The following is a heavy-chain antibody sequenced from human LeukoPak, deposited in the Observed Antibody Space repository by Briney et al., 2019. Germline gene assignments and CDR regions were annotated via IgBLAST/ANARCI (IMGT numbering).Heavy chain of an antibody. Sequence: ASVKVSCKASGYSFTSYGISWVRQAPGQGLERMGWISCYNGDTNYPQSVQDRVTVTIDTSTTTAYMELRSLRSDDTAVFYCARRSQCNLPPSPKGGGFDIWGKGTRVTVSS. D-gene: IGHD2/OR15-2a*01. CDR3: ARRSQCNLPPSPKGGGFDI. J-gene: IGHJ3*02. CDR2: ISCYNGDT. V-gene: IGHV1-18*01. CDR1: GYSFTSYG.